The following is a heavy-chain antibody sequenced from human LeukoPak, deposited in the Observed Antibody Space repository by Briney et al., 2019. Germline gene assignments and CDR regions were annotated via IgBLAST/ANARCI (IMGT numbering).Heavy chain of an antibody. CDR2: VNLQGST. CDR1: GGSITNTTY. Sequence: SETLSLTCGVSGGSITNTTYWTWVRQPPGKGLEWIGEVNLQGSTNYNPSLMGRVAISVDTSENHISLQLTSVTAADTAVYYCAREGGPYRPVDYSGQGTQVTVSS. CDR3: AREGGPYRPVDY. V-gene: IGHV4-4*02. J-gene: IGHJ4*02.